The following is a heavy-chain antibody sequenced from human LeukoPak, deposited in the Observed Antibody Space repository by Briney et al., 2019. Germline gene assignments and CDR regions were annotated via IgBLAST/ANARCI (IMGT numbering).Heavy chain of an antibody. CDR2: INHSGST. CDR1: GGSFGGYY. D-gene: IGHD3-3*01. V-gene: IGHV4-34*01. J-gene: IGHJ4*02. Sequence: PSETLSLTCAVYGGSFGGYYWSWIRQPPGKGLEWIGEINHSGSTNYNPSLKSRVTISVDTSKNQFSLKLSSVTAADTAVYYCARAYYDFWSGYQFDYWGQGTLVTVSS. CDR3: ARAYYDFWSGYQFDY.